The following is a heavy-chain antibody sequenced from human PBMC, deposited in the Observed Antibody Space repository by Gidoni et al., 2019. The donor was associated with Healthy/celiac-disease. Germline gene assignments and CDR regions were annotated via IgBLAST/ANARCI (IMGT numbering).Heavy chain of an antibody. CDR2: INHSGST. Sequence: QVQLQQWGAGLLKPSETLSLTCAVYGGSFSVYSWSWIRQPPGKGLEWIGEINHSGSTNYNPSLKSRVTISVDTSKNQFSLKLSSVTAADTAVYYCARGLTMVRGVIITYGMDVWGQGTTVTVSS. V-gene: IGHV4-34*01. CDR3: ARGLTMVRGVIITYGMDV. D-gene: IGHD3-10*01. J-gene: IGHJ6*02. CDR1: GGSFSVYS.